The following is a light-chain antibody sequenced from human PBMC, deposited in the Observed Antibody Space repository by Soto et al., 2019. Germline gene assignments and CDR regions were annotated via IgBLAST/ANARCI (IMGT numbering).Light chain of an antibody. CDR2: GVS. CDR3: QQVPDCPLI. CDR1: QSISGE. J-gene: IGKJ2*01. V-gene: IGKV3-15*01. Sequence: EIVMTQSPATLSVSPGERATLSCRASQSISGELAWYQQRPGQPPRLLIYGVSTRATGVPDRFSGSGSGSAFPLTTSGLQSEDLAVCSCQQVPDCPLIFGQGT.